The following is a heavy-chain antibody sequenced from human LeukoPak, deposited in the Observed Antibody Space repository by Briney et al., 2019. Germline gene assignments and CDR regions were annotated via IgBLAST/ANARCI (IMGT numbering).Heavy chain of an antibody. D-gene: IGHD3-10*01. CDR2: IYTSGST. CDR1: GGSISSGSYY. J-gene: IGHJ4*02. CDR3: ARDWFGEFFDY. V-gene: IGHV4-61*02. Sequence: PSETLSLTCTVSGGSISSGSYYWSWIRQPAGKGLEWIGRIYTSGSTNYNPSLKSRVTISVDTSKNQFSLKLSSVTAADTAVYYCARDWFGEFFDYWGQGTLVTVSS.